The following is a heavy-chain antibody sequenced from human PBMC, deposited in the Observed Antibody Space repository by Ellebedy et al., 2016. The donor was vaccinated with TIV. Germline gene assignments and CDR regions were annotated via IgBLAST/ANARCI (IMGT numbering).Heavy chain of an antibody. J-gene: IGHJ2*01. V-gene: IGHV3-21*01. CDR1: GFTFSSYS. D-gene: IGHD3-3*02. CDR2: ISSSSSYI. Sequence: PGGSLRLSCAASGFTFSSYSMNWVRQAPGKGLAWVSSISSSSSYIYYEYSVKGRFTISRDNAKNSLYLQMNSLGAEETAVYYCAIKLGKDLYLDLWGRGTLVTVSS. CDR3: AIKLGKDLYLDL.